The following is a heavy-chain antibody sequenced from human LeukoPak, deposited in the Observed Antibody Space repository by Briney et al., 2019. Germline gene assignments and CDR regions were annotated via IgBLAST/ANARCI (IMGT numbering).Heavy chain of an antibody. CDR1: GGSISSYY. CDR2: IYSSGRS. J-gene: IGHJ4*02. V-gene: IGHV4-4*07. D-gene: IGHD6-6*01. CDR3: ARVRLAARSYFDY. Sequence: SETLSLTCSVSGGSISSYYWSWIRQPAGKGLEYIGRIYSSGRSDYNPSLKSRVTMSVDTSKNQFSLKVTSVTAADTAVYYCARVRLAARSYFDYWGQGTLVTVSS.